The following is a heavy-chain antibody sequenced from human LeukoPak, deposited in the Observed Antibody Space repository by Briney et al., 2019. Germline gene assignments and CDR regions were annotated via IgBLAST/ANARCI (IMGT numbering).Heavy chain of an antibody. V-gene: IGHV4-31*03. Sequence: SETLYLTCTVSVGYISSGCYDWSWMRQHPGKGLEWIGHIYYSGSTYYNPSLKSRVSISVDTSKNQFSLKLTSVTAADTAVYYCARSRVGPWGQGTLVTVSS. D-gene: IGHD1-26*01. CDR2: IYYSGST. CDR1: VGYISSGCYD. CDR3: ARSRVGP. J-gene: IGHJ5*02.